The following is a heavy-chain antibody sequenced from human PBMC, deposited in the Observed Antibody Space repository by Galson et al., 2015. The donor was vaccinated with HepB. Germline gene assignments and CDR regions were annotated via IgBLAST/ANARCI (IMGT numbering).Heavy chain of an antibody. CDR1: GFTFSNYN. CDR2: ITHDSSHI. V-gene: IGHV3-21*01. J-gene: IGHJ4*02. Sequence: SLRLSCAASGFTFSNYNMNWVRQAPGKGLEWVPFITHDSSHIYYADSVRGRFTISRDNAKNSLYLQMDSLRDEDTAVYYCAREGGVGSYLVYWGQGTVVTVSS. CDR3: AREGGVGSYLVY. D-gene: IGHD1-26*01.